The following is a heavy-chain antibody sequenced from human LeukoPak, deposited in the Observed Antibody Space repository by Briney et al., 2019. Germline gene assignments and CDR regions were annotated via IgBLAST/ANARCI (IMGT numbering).Heavy chain of an antibody. CDR3: AAYTRPDAFDI. CDR1: GGSISSGSYY. CDR2: IYTSGST. V-gene: IGHV4-61*02. J-gene: IGHJ3*02. Sequence: SQTLSLTCTVSGGSISSGSYYWSWIRQPAGKGLEWIGRIYTSGSTNYNPSLKSRVTMSVDTSKNQFSLKLSSVTAADTAVYYCAAYTRPDAFDIWGQGTMVTVSS. D-gene: IGHD4-11*01.